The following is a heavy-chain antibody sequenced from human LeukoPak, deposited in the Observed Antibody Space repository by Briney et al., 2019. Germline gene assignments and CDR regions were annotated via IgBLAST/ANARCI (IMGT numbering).Heavy chain of an antibody. CDR3: ARGYGDHPADYYYGMDV. V-gene: IGHV3-11*01. J-gene: IGHJ6*02. Sequence: PGGSLRLSCAASGFTFSDYYMSWIRQAPGKGLEWVSYISSSGSTIYYADSVKGRFTISRDNAKNSLYLQMNSLRAEDTAVNYCARGYGDHPADYYYGMDVWGQGTTVTVSS. CDR2: ISSSGSTI. CDR1: GFTFSDYY. D-gene: IGHD4-17*01.